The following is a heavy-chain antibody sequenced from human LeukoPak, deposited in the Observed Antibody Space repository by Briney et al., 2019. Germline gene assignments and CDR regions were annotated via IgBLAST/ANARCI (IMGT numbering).Heavy chain of an antibody. Sequence: GRSLRLSCAASGFTFSSYAMHWVRQAPGKGLEWVAVISYDGSNKYYADSVKGRFTISRDNSKNTLYLQMNSLRAEDTAVYYCARVKTVTMTLDYWGQGTLVTVSS. D-gene: IGHD3-22*01. CDR2: ISYDGSNK. V-gene: IGHV3-30-3*01. J-gene: IGHJ4*02. CDR3: ARVKTVTMTLDY. CDR1: GFTFSSYA.